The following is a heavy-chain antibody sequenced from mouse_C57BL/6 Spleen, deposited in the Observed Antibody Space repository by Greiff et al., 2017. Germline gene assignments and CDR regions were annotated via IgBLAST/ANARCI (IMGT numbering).Heavy chain of an antibody. J-gene: IGHJ2*01. Sequence: EVKLVESGGGLVKPGGSLKLSCAASGFTFSSYAMSWVRQTPEKRLEWVATISDGGSYTYYPDNVTGRFTISRDNAKNNLYLQMSHLKSEDTAMYYCARDRGGSYFDYGGQGTTLTVSS. V-gene: IGHV5-4*01. CDR2: ISDGGSYT. CDR3: ARDRGGSYFDY. CDR1: GFTFSSYA.